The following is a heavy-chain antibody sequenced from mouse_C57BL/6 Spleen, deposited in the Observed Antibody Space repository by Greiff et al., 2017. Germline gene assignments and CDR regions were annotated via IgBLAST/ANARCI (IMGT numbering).Heavy chain of an antibody. J-gene: IGHJ1*03. V-gene: IGHV5-17*01. CDR1: GFTFSDYG. D-gene: IGHD2-4*01. CDR2: ISSGSSTI. CDR3: ARTGITTYFDV. Sequence: EVQLVESGGGLVKPGGSLKLSCAASGFTFSDYGMHWVRQAPEKGLEWVAYISSGSSTIYYADTVKGRFTIARDNAKNTLFLQMTSLRSEDTAMYYCARTGITTYFDVWGTGTTVTVSS.